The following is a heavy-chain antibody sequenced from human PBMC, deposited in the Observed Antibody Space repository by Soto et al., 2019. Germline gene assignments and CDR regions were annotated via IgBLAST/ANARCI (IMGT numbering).Heavy chain of an antibody. V-gene: IGHV3-30*18. J-gene: IGHJ4*02. CDR2: ISNDGSNK. Sequence: GGSLRLSCAASGFTFSGYGMHWVRQAPGKGLDWVALISNDGSNKYYADSVKGRFTISRDNSRNTVYLQMNSLRGEDTAVYYCAKRVTGGSGWSGIECWGQGTLVTVSS. CDR3: AKRVTGGSGWSGIEC. CDR1: GFTFSGYG. D-gene: IGHD6-19*01.